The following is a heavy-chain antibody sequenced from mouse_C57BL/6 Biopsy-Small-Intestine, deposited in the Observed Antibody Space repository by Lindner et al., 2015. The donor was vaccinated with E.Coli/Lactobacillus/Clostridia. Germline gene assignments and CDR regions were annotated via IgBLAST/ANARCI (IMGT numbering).Heavy chain of an antibody. D-gene: IGHD1-1*01. J-gene: IGHJ1*03. Sequence: VQLQESGAELAKPGASVKLSCKASGYTFTNYWMHWVKQRPGQGLEWIGMIHPNSGSTNYNEKFKNKATLTVDKSSSTAYMQLSSLTSEDSAVYYCAKSYTTVARYFDVWGTGTTVTVSS. CDR3: AKSYTTVARYFDV. CDR2: IHPNSGST. CDR1: GYTFTNYW. V-gene: IGHV1-64*01.